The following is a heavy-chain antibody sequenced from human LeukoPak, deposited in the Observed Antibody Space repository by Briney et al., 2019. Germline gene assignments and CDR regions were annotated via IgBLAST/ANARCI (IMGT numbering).Heavy chain of an antibody. Sequence: GGSLRLSCAASGFTFSSYAMHWVRQAPGKGLEWVAVISYDGSNKYYADSVKGRFTISRDNSKNTLYLQMNSLRAEDTAVYYCARRGSGSYYYFGYWGQGTLVTVSS. CDR1: GFTFSSYA. CDR2: ISYDGSNK. D-gene: IGHD1-26*01. V-gene: IGHV3-30*04. J-gene: IGHJ4*02. CDR3: ARRGSGSYYYFGY.